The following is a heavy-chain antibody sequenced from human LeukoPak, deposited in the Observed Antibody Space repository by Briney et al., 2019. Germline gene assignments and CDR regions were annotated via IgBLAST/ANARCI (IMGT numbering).Heavy chain of an antibody. D-gene: IGHD3-9*01. CDR2: INPNSGGT. V-gene: IGHV1-2*02. CDR1: GYTFTGYY. Sequence: ASVKVSCKASGYTFTGYYMHWVRQAPGQGLEWMGWINPNSGGTNYAQKFQGRVTMTRDTSISTAYMELSRLRSDDTAVYYCARDLYDILTGYYLHHGEWGQGTLVTVSS. J-gene: IGHJ4*02. CDR3: ARDLYDILTGYYLHHGE.